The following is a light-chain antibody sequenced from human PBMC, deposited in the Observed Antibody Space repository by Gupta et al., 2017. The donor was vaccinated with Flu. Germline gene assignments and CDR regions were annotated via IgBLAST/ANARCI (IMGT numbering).Light chain of an antibody. CDR2: GAS. CDR1: QSVSSY. Sequence: DFQMTQSPSSLSASVGDRVTITCRASQSVSSYLNWYQQRPGKAPKLLIYGASTLQSEVPSRFSGSGSGTDFTLTISSLQPEDFATYYCQQSYSLPTFGQGTKVEIK. CDR3: QQSYSLPT. J-gene: IGKJ1*01. V-gene: IGKV1-39*01.